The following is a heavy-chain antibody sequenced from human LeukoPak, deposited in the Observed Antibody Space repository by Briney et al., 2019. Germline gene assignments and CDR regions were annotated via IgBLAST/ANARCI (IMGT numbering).Heavy chain of an antibody. D-gene: IGHD3-3*02. CDR1: GFTFSSYA. CDR2: ISGSGGST. V-gene: IGHV3-23*01. Sequence: PGGSLRLSCAASGFTFSSYAMSWVRQAPGKGLEWVSAISGSGGSTYYADSVKGRFTISRDNSKNTLYLQMSSLRAEDTAVYYCAKSSHFWSGYLDYWGQGTLVTVSS. J-gene: IGHJ4*02. CDR3: AKSSHFWSGYLDY.